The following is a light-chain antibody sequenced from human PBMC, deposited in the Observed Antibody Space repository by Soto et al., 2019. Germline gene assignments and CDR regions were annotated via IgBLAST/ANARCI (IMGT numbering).Light chain of an antibody. CDR2: EVS. CDR1: SSDVGGYNY. Sequence: QSALTQPASVSGSPGQSITISCTGTSSDVGGYNYVSWYQQHPGKAPKLMIYEVSNRPSGVSNHFSGSKSGNTASLTISGLQAEDEADYYCSSYTSSSTVVFGGGTKVTDL. CDR3: SSYTSSSTVV. J-gene: IGLJ2*01. V-gene: IGLV2-14*01.